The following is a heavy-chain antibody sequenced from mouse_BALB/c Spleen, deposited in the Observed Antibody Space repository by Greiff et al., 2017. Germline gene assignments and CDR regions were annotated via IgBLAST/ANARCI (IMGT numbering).Heavy chain of an antibody. CDR2: ISYSGST. CDR3: ARSTRPFAY. CDR1: GYSITSDYA. Sequence: DVQLQESGPGLVKPSQSLSLTCTVTGYSITSDYAWNWIRQFPGNKLEWMGYISYSGSTSYNPSLKSRISITRDTSKNQFFLQLNSVTTEDTATYYCARSTRPFAYWGQGTLVTVSA. V-gene: IGHV3-2*02. J-gene: IGHJ3*01.